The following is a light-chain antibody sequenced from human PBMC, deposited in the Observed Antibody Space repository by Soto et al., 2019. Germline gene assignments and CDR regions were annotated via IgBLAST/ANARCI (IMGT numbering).Light chain of an antibody. J-gene: IGLJ3*02. CDR1: SSNIGAGYD. Sequence: QLVLTQPPSVSGAPGQRVTISCTGSSSNIGAGYDVHWYQQLPGTAPKLLIYGNSNRPSGVPDRFSGSKSGTSASLALTGLQAEDEADYYCQSYDSSLNGGVFGGGTKLTVL. V-gene: IGLV1-40*01. CDR3: QSYDSSLNGGV. CDR2: GNS.